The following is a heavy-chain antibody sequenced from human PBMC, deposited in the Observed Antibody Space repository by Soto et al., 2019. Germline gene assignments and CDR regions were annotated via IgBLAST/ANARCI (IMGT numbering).Heavy chain of an antibody. CDR1: GGSVSSGSYY. J-gene: IGHJ4*02. V-gene: IGHV4-61*01. CDR2: IYYSGST. Sequence: SETLSLTCTVSGGSVSSGSYYWSWIRQPPGKGLGWIGYIYYSGSTNYNPSLKSRVTISVDTSKNQFSLKLSSVTAADTAVYYCATDAGSYSSSSGTFYYWGQGTLVTVSS. CDR3: ATDAGSYSSSSGTFYY. D-gene: IGHD6-6*01.